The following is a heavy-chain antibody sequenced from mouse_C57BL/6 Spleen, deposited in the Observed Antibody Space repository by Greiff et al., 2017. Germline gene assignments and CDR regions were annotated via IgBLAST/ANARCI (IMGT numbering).Heavy chain of an antibody. CDR1: GYTFTSYW. CDR2: IHPNSGST. V-gene: IGHV1-64*01. CDR3: ARYGYGTGFAY. J-gene: IGHJ3*01. Sequence: QVQLQQPGAELVKPGASVKLSCKASGYTFTSYWMHWVKQRPGQGLVWIGMIHPNSGSTNYNEKFKSKATLTVAKSSSTAHMQLSSLTSEDSAVYYCARYGYGTGFAYWGQGTLVTVSA. D-gene: IGHD1-1*01.